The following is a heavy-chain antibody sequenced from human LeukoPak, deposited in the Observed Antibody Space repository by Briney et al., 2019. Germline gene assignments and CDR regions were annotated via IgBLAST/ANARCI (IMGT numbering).Heavy chain of an antibody. J-gene: IGHJ4*02. CDR2: FDPEDGET. CDR1: GYTLTELS. D-gene: IGHD5-12*01. Sequence: ASVKVSCKVSGYTLTELSMHWVRQAPGKGLEWMGGFDPEDGETIYAQKFQGRVTMTEDTSTDTAYMELSSLRSEDTAVYYCATVEKDSGHNDCWGQGTLVTVSS. V-gene: IGHV1-24*01. CDR3: ATVEKDSGHNDC.